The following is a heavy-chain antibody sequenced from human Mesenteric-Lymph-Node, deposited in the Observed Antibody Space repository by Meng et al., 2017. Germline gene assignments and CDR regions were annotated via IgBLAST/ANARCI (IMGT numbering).Heavy chain of an antibody. CDR3: AREGYSGYDANYIDY. CDR1: GGSISRYY. V-gene: IGHV4-59*01. J-gene: IGHJ4*03. CDR2: IYYSGST. D-gene: IGHD5-12*01. Sequence: SETLSLTCTVSGGSISRYYWSWIRQPPGKGLEWIGYIYYSGSTDYNRSLKSRVTILVDTSKSQFSLKLSSVAAADTAVYYCAREGYSGYDANYIDYWGQGTLVTFSS.